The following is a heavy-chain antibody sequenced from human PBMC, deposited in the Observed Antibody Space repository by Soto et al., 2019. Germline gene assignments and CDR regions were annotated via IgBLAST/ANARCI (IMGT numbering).Heavy chain of an antibody. CDR1: GFTFSSYA. J-gene: IGHJ4*02. Sequence: QVQLVESGGGVVQPGKSLRLSCAASGFTFSSYAMHWARPAPGKGLEWVTVISIRGGDEYYAESVRGRFTISRDDSKNTLYLQMDSLRVEDTDVYYCARGTIVARQHLDYWGQGTLVTVSS. CDR2: ISIRGGDE. D-gene: IGHD6-6*01. CDR3: ARGTIVARQHLDY. V-gene: IGHV3-30*03.